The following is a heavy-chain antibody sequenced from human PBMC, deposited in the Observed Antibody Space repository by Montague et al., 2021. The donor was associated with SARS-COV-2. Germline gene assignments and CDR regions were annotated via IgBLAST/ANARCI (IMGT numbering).Heavy chain of an antibody. Sequence: SETLSLTCTVSGGSLNNYFWGWIRQPPGKGLEWVGYISDSGSTKYNPSLQSRVTISVDTARNQFSLKLLSVTAADTAFYYCARHTSERITMVQAFDIWGQGTMVTVSS. D-gene: IGHD3-10*01. CDR2: ISDSGST. J-gene: IGHJ3*02. CDR1: GGSLNNYF. V-gene: IGHV4-59*08. CDR3: ARHTSERITMVQAFDI.